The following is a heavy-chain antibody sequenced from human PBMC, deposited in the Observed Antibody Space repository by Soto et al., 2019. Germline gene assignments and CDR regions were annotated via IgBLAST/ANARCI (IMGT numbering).Heavy chain of an antibody. Sequence: SETLSLTCTVSGGSFSSSSHYWVWIRQPPGKGLGWVGSIYYDGRTYYNASLKSRVTISVDTSKNQFSLKVNSVTVADTAVYYCARRSHTNWPAYWGHGTQVTVSS. CDR1: GGSFSSSSHY. J-gene: IGHJ4*01. D-gene: IGHD2-8*01. CDR2: IYYDGRT. CDR3: ARRSHTNWPAY. V-gene: IGHV4-39*01.